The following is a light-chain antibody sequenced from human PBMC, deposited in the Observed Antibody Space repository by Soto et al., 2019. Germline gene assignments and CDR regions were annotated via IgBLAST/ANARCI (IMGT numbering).Light chain of an antibody. CDR2: DAS. CDR1: QSVSSY. CDR3: QQYNKWWT. V-gene: IGKV3-11*01. J-gene: IGKJ1*01. Sequence: EIVLTQSLATLSLSPGERATLSCRASQSVSSYLAWYQQKPGQAPRLLIYDASNRATGIPARFTGSGSGTEFTLTISSLQFDDSAVYYCQQYNKWWTFGQGTNVDIK.